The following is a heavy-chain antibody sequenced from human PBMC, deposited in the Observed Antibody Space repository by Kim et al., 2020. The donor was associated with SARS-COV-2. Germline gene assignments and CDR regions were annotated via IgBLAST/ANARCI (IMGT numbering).Heavy chain of an antibody. J-gene: IGHJ5*01. D-gene: IGHD2-2*01. V-gene: IGHV3-23*01. Sequence: GGSLRLSCAASGFSFSSYAMAWVRQPPGKGLEWVSAVSGNGDSTYYADSVKGRFTISRDNSKTTLHLQLNRLRGDDTAVYYCAKFGAEYHLAYIGNWF. CDR2: VSGNGDST. CDR3: AKFGAEYHLAYIGNWF. CDR1: GFSFSSYA.